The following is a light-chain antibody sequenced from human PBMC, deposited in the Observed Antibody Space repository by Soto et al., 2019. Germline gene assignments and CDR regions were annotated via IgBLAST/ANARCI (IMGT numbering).Light chain of an antibody. V-gene: IGLV2-23*01. CDR2: EGT. Sequence: QSVLTQPASVSGSPGQSITISCTGTSSDVGNYNLVSWCQQHPGRAPKLLIYEGTKRPSGVSNRFSGSKSGNTASLTISGLQAEDEADYYCCSYAGPNTPWVFGGGTKVTVL. J-gene: IGLJ3*02. CDR1: SSDVGNYNL. CDR3: CSYAGPNTPWV.